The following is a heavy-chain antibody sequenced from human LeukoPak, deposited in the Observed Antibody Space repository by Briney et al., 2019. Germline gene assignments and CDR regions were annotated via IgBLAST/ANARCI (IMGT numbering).Heavy chain of an antibody. CDR1: GFTFSSYS. CDR3: ARGVDY. Sequence: GGSLRLSCAASGFTFSSYSMNWVRQAPGKGLEWVSYISTSSSTIYYADSVKGRFTITRDNAKKPLYLQMNSLRDEDTAVYYCARGVDYWGQGTLVTVSS. CDR2: ISTSSSTI. V-gene: IGHV3-48*02. J-gene: IGHJ4*02. D-gene: IGHD1-26*01.